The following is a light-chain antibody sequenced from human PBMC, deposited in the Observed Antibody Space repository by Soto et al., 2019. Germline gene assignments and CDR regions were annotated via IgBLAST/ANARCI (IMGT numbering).Light chain of an antibody. J-gene: IGLJ1*01. V-gene: IGLV2-14*03. Sequence: SVLTQPASVSGSPGQSITISCTGSSSDIGGYDFVSWYKQHPGKAPQLMIYGVTNRPSGVSNRFSGAKSGNTASLTISGLQAEDEADYYCRSFTNTNPLAVFGTGTKLTVL. CDR1: SSDIGGYDF. CDR2: GVT. CDR3: RSFTNTNPLAV.